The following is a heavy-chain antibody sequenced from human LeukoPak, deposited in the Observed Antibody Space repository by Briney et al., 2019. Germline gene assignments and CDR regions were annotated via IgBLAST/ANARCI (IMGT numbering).Heavy chain of an antibody. Sequence: PGGSLRLSCAASGFTLSDYYMSWIRQAPGKGLEWISFISTSGGTISYGDSVKGRFTISRDNSKNTLYLQMNSLRAEDTAVYYCAKPRYCSSTSCRINWFDPWGQGTLVTVSS. CDR3: AKPRYCSSTSCRINWFDP. D-gene: IGHD2-2*01. V-gene: IGHV3-11*01. J-gene: IGHJ5*02. CDR1: GFTLSDYY. CDR2: ISTSGGTI.